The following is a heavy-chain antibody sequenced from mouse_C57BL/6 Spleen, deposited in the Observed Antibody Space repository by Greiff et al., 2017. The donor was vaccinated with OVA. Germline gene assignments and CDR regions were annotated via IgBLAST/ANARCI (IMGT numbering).Heavy chain of an antibody. CDR3: AREGDMITPVVAPFDY. Sequence: VQLKESGPELVKPGASVKISCKASGYSFTDYNMNWVKQSNGKSLEWIGVINPNYGTTSYNQKFKGKATLTVDQSSSTAYMQLNSLTSEDSAVYYCAREGDMITPVVAPFDYWGQGTTLTVSS. CDR2: INPNYGTT. V-gene: IGHV1-39*01. J-gene: IGHJ2*01. D-gene: IGHD1-1*01. CDR1: GYSFTDYN.